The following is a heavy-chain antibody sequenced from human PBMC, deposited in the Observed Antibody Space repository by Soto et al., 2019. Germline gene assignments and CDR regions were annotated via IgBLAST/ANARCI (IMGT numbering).Heavy chain of an antibody. V-gene: IGHV4-34*01. D-gene: IGHD2-2*01. CDR1: GGSFSGYY. J-gene: IGHJ2*01. Sequence: SETLSLTCAVYGGSFSGYYWSWIRQPPGKGLEWIGEINHSGSTNYNLSLKSRVTISVDTSKNQFSLKLSSVTAADTAVYYCARSAMLSFDLWGRGTLVTVSS. CDR3: ARSAMLSFDL. CDR2: INHSGST.